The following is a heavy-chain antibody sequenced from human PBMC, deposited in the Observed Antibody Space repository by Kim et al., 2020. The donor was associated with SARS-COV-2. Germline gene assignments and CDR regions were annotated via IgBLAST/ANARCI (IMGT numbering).Heavy chain of an antibody. CDR3: ARDRSVVRRFGWYFDL. D-gene: IGHD2-15*01. J-gene: IGHJ2*01. CDR1: GFTFSSYA. Sequence: GGSLRLSCAASGFTFSSYAMHWVRQAPGKGLEWVAVISYDGSNKYYADSVKGRFTISRDNSKNTLYLQMNSLRAEDTAVYYCARDRSVVRRFGWYFDLWGRGTLVTVSS. CDR2: ISYDGSNK. V-gene: IGHV3-30-3*01.